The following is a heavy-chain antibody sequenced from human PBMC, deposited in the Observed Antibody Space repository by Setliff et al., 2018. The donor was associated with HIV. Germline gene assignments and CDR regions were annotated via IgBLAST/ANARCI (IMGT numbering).Heavy chain of an antibody. D-gene: IGHD7-27*01. V-gene: IGHV3-49*03. CDR2: IRSKAYGGTT. CDR1: GFIFSNYW. CDR3: TRDDWGFDY. J-gene: IGHJ4*02. Sequence: GGSLRLSCAASGFIFSNYWMHWFRQAQGKGREWVGFIRSKAYGGTTEYAASVKGRFTISRDDSKSIAYLQMNSLKTEDTAVYYCTRDDWGFDYWGQGTLVTVSS.